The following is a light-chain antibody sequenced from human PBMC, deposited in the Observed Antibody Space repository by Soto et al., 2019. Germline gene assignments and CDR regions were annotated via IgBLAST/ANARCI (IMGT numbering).Light chain of an antibody. Sequence: QSVLTQPPSASGSPGQSVTISCTGTSSDVGAYKYVSWYQQHPGKAPKLMIYAVSERPSGVPDRFSGSKSGNTASLTVSGLQAEDEADYYCSSYAGSSNVFGTGTKV. V-gene: IGLV2-8*01. CDR2: AVS. CDR1: SSDVGAYKY. J-gene: IGLJ1*01. CDR3: SSYAGSSNV.